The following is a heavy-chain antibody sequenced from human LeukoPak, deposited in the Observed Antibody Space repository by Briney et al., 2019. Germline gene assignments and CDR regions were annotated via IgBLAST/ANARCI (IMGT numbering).Heavy chain of an antibody. CDR3: AVNPEWIYYFDY. V-gene: IGHV4-38-2*02. D-gene: IGHD3-3*01. CDR2: IYHSGST. CDR1: GYSISSGYY. J-gene: IGHJ4*02. Sequence: PSETLSLTCTVSGYSISSGYYWGWIRQPPGKGLEWIGSIYHSGSTYYNPSLKSRVTISVDTSKNQFSLKLSSVTAADTAVYYCAVNPEWIYYFDYWGQGTLVTVSS.